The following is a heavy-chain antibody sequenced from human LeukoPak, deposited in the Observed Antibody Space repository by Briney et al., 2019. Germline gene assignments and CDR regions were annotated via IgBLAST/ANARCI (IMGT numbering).Heavy chain of an antibody. Sequence: GGSLRLSCAASGFTFSSYWMSWVRQAPGKGLEWVANIKQDGSEKYYVDSVKGRFTISRDNAKNSLYLQMNSLRAEDTAVYYCARELVLLWFGELLYRFDYWGQGTLVTVSS. D-gene: IGHD3-10*01. CDR3: ARELVLLWFGELLYRFDY. CDR1: GFTFSSYW. V-gene: IGHV3-7*01. J-gene: IGHJ4*02. CDR2: IKQDGSEK.